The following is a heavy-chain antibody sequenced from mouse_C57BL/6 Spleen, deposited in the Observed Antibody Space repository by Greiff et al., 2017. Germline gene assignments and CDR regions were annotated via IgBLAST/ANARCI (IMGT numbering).Heavy chain of an antibody. CDR2: INPSSGYT. CDR1: GYTFTSYW. Sequence: QVQLKESGAELAKSGASVKLSCKASGYTFTSYWMHWVKQRPGQGLEWIGYINPSSGYTKYNQKFKDKATLTADKSSSTAYMQLSSLTYEDSAVYYCARQIYYDYDGFDYWGQGTTLTVSS. J-gene: IGHJ2*01. V-gene: IGHV1-7*01. D-gene: IGHD2-4*01. CDR3: ARQIYYDYDGFDY.